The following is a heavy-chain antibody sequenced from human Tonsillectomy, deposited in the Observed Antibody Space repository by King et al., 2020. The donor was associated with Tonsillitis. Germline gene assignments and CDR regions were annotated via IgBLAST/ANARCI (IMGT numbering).Heavy chain of an antibody. CDR2: ISYDGSNK. CDR3: ARGYYYDSSGYYPDAFDI. CDR1: GFTFSSYA. D-gene: IGHD3-22*01. J-gene: IGHJ3*02. Sequence: VQLVESGGGVVQPGRSLRLSCAASGFTFSSYAMHWVRQAPGKGLEWVAVISYDGSNKYYADSVKGRFTISRDNSKNTLYLQMNSLRAEDTAVYYCARGYYYDSSGYYPDAFDIWGQGTMVTVSS. V-gene: IGHV3-30*01.